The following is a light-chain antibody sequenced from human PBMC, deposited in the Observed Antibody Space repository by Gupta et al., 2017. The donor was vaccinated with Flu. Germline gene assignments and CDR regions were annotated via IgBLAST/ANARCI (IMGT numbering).Light chain of an antibody. J-gene: IGKJ3*01. Sequence: EIVLTHSPGTLSLSPGERATLSCRASQSVRSSYLAWYQQKPGQAPRLLIYGASSSATGIPDRFSGRGSGTEFTLTISRLEPEDLAVYYCQQYGSSLNTFGHGTNVDIK. CDR1: QSVRSSY. V-gene: IGKV3-20*01. CDR3: QQYGSSLNT. CDR2: GAS.